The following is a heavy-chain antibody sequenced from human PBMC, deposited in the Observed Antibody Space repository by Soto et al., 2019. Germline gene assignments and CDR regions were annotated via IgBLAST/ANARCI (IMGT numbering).Heavy chain of an antibody. J-gene: IGHJ4*02. Sequence: GASVKVSCKASGYTFTSYYMHWVRQAPGQGLEWMGIINPSGGSTSYAQKFQGRVTMTRDTSTSTVYMELSSLRSEDTAVYYCAISGGKVSLVPAAMLDYWGQGTLVTSPQ. V-gene: IGHV1-46*03. CDR3: AISGGKVSLVPAAMLDY. D-gene: IGHD2-2*01. CDR2: INPSGGST. CDR1: GYTFTSYY.